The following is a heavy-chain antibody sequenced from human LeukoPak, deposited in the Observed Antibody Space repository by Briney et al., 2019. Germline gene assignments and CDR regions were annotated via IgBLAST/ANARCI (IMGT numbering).Heavy chain of an antibody. CDR1: GFTFSSYG. V-gene: IGHV3-33*01. J-gene: IGHJ6*02. D-gene: IGHD1-26*01. CDR2: IWYDGSNK. Sequence: PGRSLRLSCAASGFTFSSYGMHWVRQAPGKGLEWVAVIWYDGSNKYYADSVKGRLTISRDNSKNTLYLQMNSLRAEDTAVYYCAREKVGATGNGMDVWGQGTTVTVSS. CDR3: AREKVGATGNGMDV.